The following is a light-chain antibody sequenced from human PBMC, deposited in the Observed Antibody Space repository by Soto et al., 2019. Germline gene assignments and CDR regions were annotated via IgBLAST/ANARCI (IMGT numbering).Light chain of an antibody. J-gene: IGKJ5*01. V-gene: IGKV1-12*01. CDR3: QQYENLPT. Sequence: DIQMTQSPSSVSASVGDRVTITCRASQGVSTWLAWYQQKPGKAPNLLIYTASSLQSGVPSRFRGSGSGTDFTFTISRLQPEDIATYYCQQYENLPTFGQGRRLEIK. CDR1: QGVSTW. CDR2: TAS.